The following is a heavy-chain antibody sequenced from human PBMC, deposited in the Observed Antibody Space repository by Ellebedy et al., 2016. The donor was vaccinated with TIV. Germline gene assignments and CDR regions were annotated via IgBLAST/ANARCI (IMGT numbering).Heavy chain of an antibody. CDR3: VRESLGSGSHSAFDI. Sequence: PGGSLRLSCVASGFALSSHWMIWVRQAPGKGLEWVANIKEDGSDECYVDSVKGRLTISRDNAKNSVYLQMNSLRAEDTAVYYCVRESLGSGSHSAFDIWGQGTMVIVSS. J-gene: IGHJ3*02. V-gene: IGHV3-7*01. CDR1: GFALSSHW. CDR2: IKEDGSDE. D-gene: IGHD3-10*01.